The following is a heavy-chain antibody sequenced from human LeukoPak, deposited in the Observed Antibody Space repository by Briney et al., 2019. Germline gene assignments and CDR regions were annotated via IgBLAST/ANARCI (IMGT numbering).Heavy chain of an antibody. CDR1: GFTFSSNY. D-gene: IGHD3-22*01. CDR2: IYSGGST. Sequence: GGSLRLSCAASGFTFSSNYMSWVRQAPGKGLEWVSVIYSGGSTYYADSVKGRFTISRDNSKNTLYLQMNSLRAEDTAVYYCARESRYYYDSSGYSPGFDYWGQGTLVTVSS. J-gene: IGHJ4*02. CDR3: ARESRYYYDSSGYSPGFDY. V-gene: IGHV3-66*02.